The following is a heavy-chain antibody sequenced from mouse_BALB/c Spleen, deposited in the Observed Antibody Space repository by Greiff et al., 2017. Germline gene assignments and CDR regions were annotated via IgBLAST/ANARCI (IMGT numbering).Heavy chain of an antibody. CDR2: IWGGGST. CDR1: GFSLSRYS. Sequence: VKLMESGPGLVAPSQSLSITCTVSGFSLSRYSVHWVRQPPGKGLEWLGMIWGGGSTDYNSALKSRLSISKDNSKSQVFLKMNSLQTDDTAMYYCAREDSTAAWFAYWGQGTLVTVSA. V-gene: IGHV2-6-4*01. J-gene: IGHJ3*01. D-gene: IGHD1-2*01. CDR3: AREDSTAAWFAY.